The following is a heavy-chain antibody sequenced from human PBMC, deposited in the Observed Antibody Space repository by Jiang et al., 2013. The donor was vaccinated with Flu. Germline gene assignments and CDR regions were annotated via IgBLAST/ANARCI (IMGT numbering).Heavy chain of an antibody. J-gene: IGHJ4*02. CDR2: IFYSGST. Sequence: SLTCTVSGDSIRPFYWSWIRQPPGKGLEWIGYIFYSGSTNYNPSLRSRVTVSVDTSKNQFSLRLTSVTAADTAVYYCARGGTVGAVDFDYWGQGTLVTVSS. CDR1: GDSIRPFY. V-gene: IGHV4-59*01. D-gene: IGHD1-26*01. CDR3: ARGGTVGAVDFDY.